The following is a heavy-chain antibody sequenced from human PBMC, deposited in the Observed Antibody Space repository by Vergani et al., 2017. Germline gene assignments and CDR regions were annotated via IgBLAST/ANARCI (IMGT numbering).Heavy chain of an antibody. V-gene: IGHV4-59*01. CDR2: IYYSGST. CDR3: ARALTGYYQYYYGMDV. D-gene: IGHD3-9*01. J-gene: IGHJ6*02. Sequence: QVQLQESGPGLVKPSETLSLTCTVSGGSISSYYWSWIRQPPGKGLEWIGYIYYSGSTNYNPSLKSPVTLSVDTYKNQFSLKLSSVTAAATAVSYCARALTGYYQYYYGMDVWGQGTTVTVSS. CDR1: GGSISSYY.